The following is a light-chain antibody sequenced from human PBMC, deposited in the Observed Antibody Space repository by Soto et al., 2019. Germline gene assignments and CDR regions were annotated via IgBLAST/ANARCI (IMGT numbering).Light chain of an antibody. J-gene: IGLJ1*01. CDR3: SSYTSSSTLYV. CDR1: SSDVGGYNY. V-gene: IGLV2-14*01. Sequence: SVLTQPASVSGSPGQSITISCTGTSSDVGGYNYVSWYQQHPGKAPKLTIYDVSNRPSGVSNRFSGSKSGNTASLTISGLQAEDEADYYCSSYTSSSTLYVFGTGTKVTVL. CDR2: DVS.